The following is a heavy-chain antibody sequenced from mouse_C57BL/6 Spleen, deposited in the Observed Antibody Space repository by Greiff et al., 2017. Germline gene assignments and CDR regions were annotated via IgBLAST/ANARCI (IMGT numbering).Heavy chain of an antibody. CDR1: GFTFSSYA. CDR3: ARDRATVVATGAMDY. V-gene: IGHV5-4*01. D-gene: IGHD1-1*01. Sequence: VQLKESGGGLVKPGGSLKLSCAASGFTFSSYAMSWVRQTPEKRLEWVATISDGGSYTYYPDNVKGRFTISRDNAKNNLYLQMSHLKSEDTAMYYCARDRATVVATGAMDYWGQGTSVTVSS. CDR2: ISDGGSYT. J-gene: IGHJ4*01.